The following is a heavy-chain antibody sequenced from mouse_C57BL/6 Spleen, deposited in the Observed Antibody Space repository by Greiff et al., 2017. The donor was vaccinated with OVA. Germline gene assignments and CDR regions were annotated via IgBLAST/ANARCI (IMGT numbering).Heavy chain of an antibody. V-gene: IGHV5-9-1*02. CDR2: ISSGGDYI. CDR3: TREDDYQFAY. Sequence: LQQSGEGLVKPGGSLKLSCAASGFTFSSYAMSWVRQTPEKRLEWVAYISSGGDYIYYADTVKGRFTISRDNARNTLYLQMSSLKSEDTAMYYCTREDDYQFAYWGQGTLVTVSA. D-gene: IGHD2-13*01. CDR1: GFTFSSYA. J-gene: IGHJ3*01.